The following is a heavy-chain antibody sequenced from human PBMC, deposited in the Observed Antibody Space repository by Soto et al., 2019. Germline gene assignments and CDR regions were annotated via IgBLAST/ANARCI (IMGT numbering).Heavy chain of an antibody. V-gene: IGHV4-59*01. CDR3: ARYNWGAMGAFDI. CDR1: GGSISSYY. CDR2: IYYSGST. Sequence: SETLSSTCTVSGGSISSYYWSWIRQPPGKGLEWIGYIYYSGSTNYNPSLKSRVTISVDTSKNQFSLKLSSVTAADTAVYYCARYNWGAMGAFDIWGQGTMVT. D-gene: IGHD1-1*01. J-gene: IGHJ3*02.